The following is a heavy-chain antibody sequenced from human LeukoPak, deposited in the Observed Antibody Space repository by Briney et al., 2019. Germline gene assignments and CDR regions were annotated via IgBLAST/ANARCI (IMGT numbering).Heavy chain of an antibody. CDR1: GGSFSGFY. D-gene: IGHD5-24*01. V-gene: IGHV4-34*03. Sequence: SETLSLTCAVYGGSFSGFYWSWIRQSPGKGLEWIGEITHGGSTNYNPSLKSRVTISVDTSKNQFSLKLSSVTAADTAVYYCMATPYYYGMDVWGQGTTVTVSS. CDR2: ITHGGST. J-gene: IGHJ6*02. CDR3: MATPYYYGMDV.